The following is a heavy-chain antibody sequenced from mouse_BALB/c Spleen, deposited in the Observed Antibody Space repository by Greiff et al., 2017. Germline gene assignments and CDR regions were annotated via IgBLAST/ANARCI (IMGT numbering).Heavy chain of an antibody. CDR3: ARTQIHYYGSAY. Sequence: QVQLQQSGAELVRPGSSVKISCKASGYAFSSYWMNWVKQRPGQGLEWIGQIYPGDGDTNYNGKFKGKATLTADKSSSTAYMQLSSLTSEDSAVYFCARTQIHYYGSAYWGQGTLVTVAA. D-gene: IGHD1-2*01. J-gene: IGHJ3*01. CDR1: GYAFSSYW. V-gene: IGHV1-80*01. CDR2: IYPGDGDT.